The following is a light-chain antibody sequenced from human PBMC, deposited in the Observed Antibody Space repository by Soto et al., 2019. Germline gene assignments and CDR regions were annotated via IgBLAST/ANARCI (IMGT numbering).Light chain of an antibody. J-gene: IGKJ1*01. V-gene: IGKV3-20*01. CDR2: GAS. CDR3: QQYGSSGT. Sequence: EIFMTQSPATLSVSPGETATLSCRASQSVSSNLAWYQQKPGQAPRLLIYGASNRATGIPDRFSGSGSGTDFTLTISRLEPEDFAVYYCQQYGSSGTFGQGTKVDIK. CDR1: QSVSSN.